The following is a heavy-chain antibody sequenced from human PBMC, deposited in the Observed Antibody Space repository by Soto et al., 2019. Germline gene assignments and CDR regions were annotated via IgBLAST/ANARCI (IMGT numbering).Heavy chain of an antibody. Sequence: QVQLQESGPGLVEPSGTLSLTCGVSGGSISTNNWWSWVRQSPGRRLGWIGEIYHGGSTNYNPSLKSRVTMSVDKSKNQFSLELTSVSAADTAVYYCAREKGAGTYMGFDYWGQGTLVTVSS. CDR1: GGSISTNNW. J-gene: IGHJ4*02. CDR3: AREKGAGTYMGFDY. V-gene: IGHV4-4*02. D-gene: IGHD3-10*01. CDR2: IYHGGST.